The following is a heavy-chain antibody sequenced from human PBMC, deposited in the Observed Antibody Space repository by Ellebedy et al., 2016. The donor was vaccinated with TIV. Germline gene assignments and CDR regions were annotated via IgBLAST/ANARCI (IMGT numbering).Heavy chain of an antibody. Sequence: GGSLRLSCAASGFTFSSYAMHWVRQAPGKGLEWVAVISYDGSNKYYADSVKGRFTISRDNSKNTLYLQMNSLRAEDTAVYYCARDASRFLEWFRYGMDVWGQGTTVTVSS. CDR3: ARDASRFLEWFRYGMDV. D-gene: IGHD3-3*01. J-gene: IGHJ6*02. V-gene: IGHV3-30-3*01. CDR2: ISYDGSNK. CDR1: GFTFSSYA.